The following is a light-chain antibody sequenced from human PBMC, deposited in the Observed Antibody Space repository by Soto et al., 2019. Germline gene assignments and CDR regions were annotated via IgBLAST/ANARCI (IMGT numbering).Light chain of an antibody. CDR1: QSVSSY. V-gene: IGKV3-11*01. Sequence: EIVLTQSPATLSLSPGERATLSCRASQSVSSYLAWYQQKPGQAPRLHIYDASNRATGIPARFSGSGSGPDFTLTISSLEPEDFAVYYCQQRSNWPSTFGGGTKVEIK. CDR2: DAS. CDR3: QQRSNWPST. J-gene: IGKJ4*01.